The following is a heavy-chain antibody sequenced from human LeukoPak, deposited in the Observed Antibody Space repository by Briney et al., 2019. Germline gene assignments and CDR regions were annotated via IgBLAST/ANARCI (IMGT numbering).Heavy chain of an antibody. V-gene: IGHV1-2*02. CDR1: GYTFTGYY. CDR3: ARGRDCSSTSCYGYYYYGMDV. Sequence: ASVKVSCKASGYTFTGYYMHWVRQAPGQGLEWMGWINPNSGGTNYAQKFQGRVTMTRDTSISTAYMELSRLRSDDTAVYYCARGRDCSSTSCYGYYYYGMDVWGQGTTVTVSS. J-gene: IGHJ6*02. D-gene: IGHD2-2*01. CDR2: INPNSGGT.